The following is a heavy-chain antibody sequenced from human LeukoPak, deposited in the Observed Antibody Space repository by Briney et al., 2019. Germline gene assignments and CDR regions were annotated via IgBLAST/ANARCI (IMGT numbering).Heavy chain of an antibody. Sequence: PGGSLRLSCAASGFTFRSYGMHWGRQAPGKGLEWVAVKSYDGSTKYYADSVKGRFTFSKENSKNTLYLKMNLLRAEDTAVYYCAKDLHTRGWLHAFDYWGQGTLVTVSS. CDR1: GFTFRSYG. CDR2: KSYDGSTK. V-gene: IGHV3-30*18. D-gene: IGHD6-19*01. J-gene: IGHJ4*02. CDR3: AKDLHTRGWLHAFDY.